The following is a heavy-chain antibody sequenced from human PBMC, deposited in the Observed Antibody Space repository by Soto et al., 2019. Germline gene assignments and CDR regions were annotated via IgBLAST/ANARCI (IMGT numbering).Heavy chain of an antibody. CDR1: GFTFRNYA. V-gene: IGHV3-23*01. CDR3: TRILLSSRRDALDI. J-gene: IGHJ3*02. D-gene: IGHD2-15*01. CDR2: IGTSGTPT. Sequence: PGGSLRLSCIASGFTFRNYAMAWVRQAPGEDLEWVSAIGTSGTPTLYADSVKSRFSISRDDSRNTVSLQMNSLGAEDTATYYCTRILLSSRRDALDIWGKGIMVT.